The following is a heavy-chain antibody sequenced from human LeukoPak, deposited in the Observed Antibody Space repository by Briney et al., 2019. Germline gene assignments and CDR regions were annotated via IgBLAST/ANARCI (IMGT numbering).Heavy chain of an antibody. CDR1: GGSISSSSYY. CDR2: IYYSGST. Sequence: SETLSLTCTVSGGSISSSSYYWGWIRQPPGKGLEWIGSIYYSGSTYYNPSLKSRVTISVDTSKNQFSLKLSSVTAADTAVYYCARQPYSSPSLEIDYWGQGTLVTVSS. J-gene: IGHJ4*02. CDR3: ARQPYSSPSLEIDY. V-gene: IGHV4-39*01. D-gene: IGHD6-6*01.